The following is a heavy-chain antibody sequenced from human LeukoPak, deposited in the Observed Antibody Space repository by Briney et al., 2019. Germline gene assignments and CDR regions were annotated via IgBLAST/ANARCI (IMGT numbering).Heavy chain of an antibody. CDR3: VREGNELLSKNFDY. CDR1: GFTFAAYY. V-gene: IGHV1-2*02. Sequence: ASVKVSCKASGFTFAAYYIHWVRQAPGQGLEWMGYINPHSGGTSSPQKFQGSVTMTTDTSISAAYMELSSLISDDTAMYYCVREGNELLSKNFDYWGQGTLVTVSS. J-gene: IGHJ4*02. CDR2: INPHSGGT. D-gene: IGHD2-21*02.